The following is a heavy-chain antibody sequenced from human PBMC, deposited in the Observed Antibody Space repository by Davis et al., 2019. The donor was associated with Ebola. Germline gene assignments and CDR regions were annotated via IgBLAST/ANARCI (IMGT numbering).Heavy chain of an antibody. CDR2: IYHSGST. J-gene: IGHJ3*02. CDR3: ARVRRSSSWDDAFDI. V-gene: IGHV4-4*02. CDR1: GGSISSGDYY. D-gene: IGHD6-13*01. Sequence: PSETLSLTCTVSGGSISSGDYYWSWVRQPPGKGLEWIGEIYHSGSTNYNPSLKSRVTISVDKSKNQFSLKLSSVTAADTAVYYCARVRRSSSWDDAFDIWGQGTMVTVSS.